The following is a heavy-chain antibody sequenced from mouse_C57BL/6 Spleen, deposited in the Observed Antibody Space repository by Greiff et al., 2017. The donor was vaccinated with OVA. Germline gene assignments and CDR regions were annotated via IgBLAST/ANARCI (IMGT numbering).Heavy chain of an antibody. CDR3: ARWGLFAY. J-gene: IGHJ3*01. D-gene: IGHD3-1*01. CDR1: GYTFTSYG. CDR2: IYPRSGNT. V-gene: IGHV1-81*01. Sequence: VMLVESGAELARPGASVKLSCKASGYTFTSYGISWVKQRTGQGLEWIGEIYPRSGNTYYNEKFKGKATLTADKSSSTAYMELRSLTSEDSAVYFCARWGLFAYWGQGTLVTVSA.